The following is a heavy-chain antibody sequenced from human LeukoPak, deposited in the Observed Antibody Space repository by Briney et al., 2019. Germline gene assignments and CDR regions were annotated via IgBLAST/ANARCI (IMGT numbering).Heavy chain of an antibody. Sequence: SETLSLTCTVSGGSISSSSYYWGWIRQPPGKGLEWIGSIYYSGSTYYNPSLKSRVTISVDTSKNQFSLKLSSVTAADTAVYYCARDGHSSSSPDIWGQGTMVTVSS. D-gene: IGHD6-6*01. CDR2: IYYSGST. J-gene: IGHJ3*02. CDR1: GGSISSSSYY. V-gene: IGHV4-39*07. CDR3: ARDGHSSSSPDI.